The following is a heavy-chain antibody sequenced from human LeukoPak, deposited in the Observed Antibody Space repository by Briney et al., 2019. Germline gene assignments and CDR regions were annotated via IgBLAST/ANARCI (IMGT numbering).Heavy chain of an antibody. CDR2: IYHSGST. CDR3: ARDKIGSGGSSGMWP. D-gene: IGHD2-15*01. CDR1: GGSISSSNC. Sequence: SETLSLTCAVSGGSISSSNCWSWVRQPPGKGLEWIGEIYHSGSTNYNPSLKSRATISVDKSKNQFSLKLSSVTAADTAVYYCARDKIGSGGSSGMWPWGQGTLVTVSS. J-gene: IGHJ5*02. V-gene: IGHV4-4*02.